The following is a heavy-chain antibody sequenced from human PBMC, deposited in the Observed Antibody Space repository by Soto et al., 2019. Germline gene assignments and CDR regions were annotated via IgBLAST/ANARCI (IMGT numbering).Heavy chain of an antibody. CDR3: ARDVTDYVLDV. CDR2: ISYDGRYI. Sequence: QMQLVESGGGVVQPGNSLRLSCAASGFIFSNYAMHWVRQAPGKGLEWVALISYDGRYIYYADSVKVRFAISRANSKKTVELLMNGMRREDTAVYYCARDVTDYVLDVWGKGTTGNVSS. V-gene: IGHV3-30*03. D-gene: IGHD3-9*01. J-gene: IGHJ6*04. CDR1: GFIFSNYA.